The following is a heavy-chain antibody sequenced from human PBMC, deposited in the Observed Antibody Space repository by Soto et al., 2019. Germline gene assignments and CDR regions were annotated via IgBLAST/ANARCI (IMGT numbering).Heavy chain of an antibody. D-gene: IGHD3-3*01. CDR3: ARDHYDFWGSANNWFDP. CDR1: GYTFTSYG. J-gene: IGHJ5*02. V-gene: IGHV1-18*01. Sequence: QVQLVQSGAEVKKPGASVKVSCKASGYTFTSYGISWVRQAPGQGVEWMGWISAYNGNTNYAQKLQGRVTMTTDTSTTTAYMELRSLRSDDTAVYYCARDHYDFWGSANNWFDPWGQGTQVTVSS. CDR2: ISAYNGNT.